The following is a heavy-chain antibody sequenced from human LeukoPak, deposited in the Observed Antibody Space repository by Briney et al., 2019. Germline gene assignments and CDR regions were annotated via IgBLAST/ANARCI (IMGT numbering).Heavy chain of an antibody. CDR2: IDTGGSIT. Sequence: GGSLRLSCAASGFTFSSYCMHWVRQAPGKGLVWVSRIDTGGSITDYADSVKGRFTISRDNAKNTLYLQMNSLRAEDTAVYYCSRDLRGRDDYWGQGILVIVSS. J-gene: IGHJ4*02. CDR1: GFTFSSYC. V-gene: IGHV3-74*01. CDR3: SRDLRGRDDY. D-gene: IGHD5-24*01.